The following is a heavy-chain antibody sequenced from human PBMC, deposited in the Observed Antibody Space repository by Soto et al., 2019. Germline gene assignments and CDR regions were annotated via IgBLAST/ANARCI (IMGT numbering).Heavy chain of an antibody. D-gene: IGHD3-3*02. CDR2: ISYDGSNK. J-gene: IGHJ6*02. CDR3: ARTGISTRGDMDV. V-gene: IGHV3-30-3*01. CDR1: GFTFSSYA. Sequence: QVQLVESGGGVVQPGRSLRLSCAASGFTFSSYAMHWVRQAPGKGQEWVAVISYDGSNKYYADSVKGRFTISRDNSKNTLYLQMNSLRAEDTAVYYCARTGISTRGDMDVWGQGTTVTVSS.